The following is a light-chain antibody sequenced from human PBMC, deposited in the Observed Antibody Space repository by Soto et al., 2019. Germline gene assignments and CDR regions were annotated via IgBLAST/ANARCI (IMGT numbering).Light chain of an antibody. CDR3: QQCYSTPYT. V-gene: IGKV1-8*01. CDR2: AAS. Sequence: AIRMTQSPSSFSASTGDRVTITCRASQGISSYLAWYQQKPGKAPKLLIYAASTLQSGVPSSFSGSGSGTDVTLTISCLQSEDFTTYSCQQCYSTPYTVGLGTKVDIK. J-gene: IGKJ2*01. CDR1: QGISSY.